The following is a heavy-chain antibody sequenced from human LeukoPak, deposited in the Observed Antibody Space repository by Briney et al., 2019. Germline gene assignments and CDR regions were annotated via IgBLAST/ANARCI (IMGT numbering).Heavy chain of an antibody. CDR3: ARATKGRSNWFDP. V-gene: IGHV4-59*01. J-gene: IGHJ5*02. CDR1: GGSISSYY. Sequence: PSETLSLTCTVSGGSISSYYWSWIRQPPGKGLEWIGYIYYSGSTNYNPSLQSQVTISVDTSKNQFSLKLSSVPAADTAVYYCARATKGRSNWFDPWGQGTLVTVSS. CDR2: IYYSGST. D-gene: IGHD5-12*01.